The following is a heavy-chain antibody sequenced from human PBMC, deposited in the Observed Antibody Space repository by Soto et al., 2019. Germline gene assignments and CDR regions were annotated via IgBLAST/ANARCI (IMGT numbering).Heavy chain of an antibody. D-gene: IGHD6-6*01. CDR2: ISGSGGST. V-gene: IGHV3-23*01. CDR3: ANAPTPHEAARPYDLYYGMDV. CDR1: GFTFSSYA. Sequence: GGSLRLSCAASGFTFSSYAMSWVRQAPGKGLEWVSAISGSGGSTYYADSVKGRFTISGDNSKNTLYLQMNSLRAEDTAVYYCANAPTPHEAARPYDLYYGMDVWGQGTTVTVSS. J-gene: IGHJ6*02.